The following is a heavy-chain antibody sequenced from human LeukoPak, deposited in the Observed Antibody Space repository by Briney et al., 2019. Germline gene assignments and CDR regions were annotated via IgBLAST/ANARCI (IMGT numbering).Heavy chain of an antibody. J-gene: IGHJ4*02. CDR2: IYYSGST. CDR3: ARRGYDILTGYHYYFDY. Sequence: SETLSLTCTVSGGSISSSSYYWGWIRQPPGKGLEWIGSIYYSGSTYYNPSLKSRVTISVDTSKNQFSLKLSSVTAADTAVYYCARRGYDILTGYHYYFDYWGQGTLVTVSS. CDR1: GGSISSSSYY. V-gene: IGHV4-39*01. D-gene: IGHD3-9*01.